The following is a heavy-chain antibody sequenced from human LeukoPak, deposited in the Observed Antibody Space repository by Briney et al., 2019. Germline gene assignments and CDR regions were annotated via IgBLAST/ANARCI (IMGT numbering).Heavy chain of an antibody. V-gene: IGHV4-59*12. CDR1: GFTFSNYA. CDR3: ARARYCSSTSCYKVYYYMDV. J-gene: IGHJ6*03. CDR2: IYYSGST. Sequence: LSCAASGFTFSNYAMSWVRQPPGKGLEWIGYIYYSGSTNYNPSLKSRVTISVDTSKNQFSLKLSSVTAADTAVYYCARARYCSSTSCYKVYYYMDVWGKGTTVTISS. D-gene: IGHD2-2*02.